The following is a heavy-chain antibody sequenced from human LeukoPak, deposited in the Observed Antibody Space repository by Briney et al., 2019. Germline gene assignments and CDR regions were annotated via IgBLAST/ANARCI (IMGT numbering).Heavy chain of an antibody. Sequence: ASVKVSCKASGGTFSSYAISWVRQAPGQGLEWMGGVIPIFGTANYAQKFQGRVTITADKSTSTAYMELSSLRSEDTAVYYCARQLLLWFGERNWFDPWGQGTPVTVSS. J-gene: IGHJ5*02. D-gene: IGHD3-10*01. CDR2: VIPIFGTA. V-gene: IGHV1-69*06. CDR1: GGTFSSYA. CDR3: ARQLLLWFGERNWFDP.